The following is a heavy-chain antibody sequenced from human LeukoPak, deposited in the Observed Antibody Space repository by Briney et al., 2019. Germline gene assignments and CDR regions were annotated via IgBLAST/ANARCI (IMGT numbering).Heavy chain of an antibody. V-gene: IGHV3-66*01. J-gene: IGHJ4*02. CDR1: GFTFEDYG. Sequence: PGGSLRLSCGASGFTFEDYGMAWVRQAPGKGLEWVSVIYSGGTTYYAESVKGRFTISRDNSKNMLYLQMNSLGAEDTAVYYCATGYYWGQGTLVTVSS. CDR3: ATGYY. CDR2: IYSGGTT. D-gene: IGHD1-14*01.